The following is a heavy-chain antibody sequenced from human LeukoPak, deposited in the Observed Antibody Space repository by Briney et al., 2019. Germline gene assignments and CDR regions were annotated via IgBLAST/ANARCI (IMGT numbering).Heavy chain of an antibody. CDR3: AREDYYDSSGFDY. V-gene: IGHV4-59*01. CDR1: GGSISSYY. CDR2: IYYSRST. D-gene: IGHD3-22*01. J-gene: IGHJ4*02. Sequence: SETLSLTCTVSGGSISSYYWSWIRQPPGKGLEWIGYIYYSRSTNYNPSLKSRVTISVDTSKNQFSLKLSSVTAADTAVYYCAREDYYDSSGFDYWGQGTLVTVSS.